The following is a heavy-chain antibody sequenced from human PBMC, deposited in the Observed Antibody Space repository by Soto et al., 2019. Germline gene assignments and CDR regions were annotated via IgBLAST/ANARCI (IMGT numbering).Heavy chain of an antibody. CDR2: IKQDGSDK. J-gene: IGHJ4*02. CDR3: ARVWNDGRIDY. D-gene: IGHD1-1*01. V-gene: IGHV3-7*01. CDR1: GFTLSSYW. Sequence: GGSLRLSCTSSGFTLSSYWMSWVRQAPGQGLGWVASIKQDGSDKKYVDPVKGRFTISRDNAKNSLYLEMNSLRAEDTAVYYCARVWNDGRIDYWGQGTLVTVSS.